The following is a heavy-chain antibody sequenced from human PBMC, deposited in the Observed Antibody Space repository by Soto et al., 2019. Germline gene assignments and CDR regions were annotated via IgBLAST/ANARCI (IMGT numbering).Heavy chain of an antibody. Sequence: QVQLQQWGAGLLKPSETLSLTCAVYGGSFSGYYWSWIRQPPGKGLEWIGEINHSGSTNYNPSLKSRVTISVDTSKNRFSLKLSSVTAADTAVYYCARADTTVTTWVYWGQGTLVTVSS. CDR2: INHSGST. CDR1: GGSFSGYY. J-gene: IGHJ4*02. CDR3: ARADTTVTTWVY. D-gene: IGHD4-17*01. V-gene: IGHV4-34*01.